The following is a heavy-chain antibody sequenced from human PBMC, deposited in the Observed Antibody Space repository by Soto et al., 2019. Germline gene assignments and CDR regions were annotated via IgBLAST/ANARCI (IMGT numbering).Heavy chain of an antibody. CDR2: IYPGDSDT. D-gene: IGHD3-3*01. J-gene: IGHJ4*02. CDR3: ARTSGITIFGVVPPDY. Sequence: GESLKISCKGSGYSFTSYWIGWVRQMPGKGLEWMGIIYPGDSDTRYSPSFQGQVTISADKSISTAYLQWSSLKASDTAMYYCARTSGITIFGVVPPDYWGQGTLVTVSS. V-gene: IGHV5-51*01. CDR1: GYSFTSYW.